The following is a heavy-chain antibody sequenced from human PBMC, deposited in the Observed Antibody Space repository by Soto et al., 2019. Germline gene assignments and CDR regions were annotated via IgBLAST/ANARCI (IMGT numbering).Heavy chain of an antibody. CDR2: ISGSGGST. CDR1: GFTFSSYA. Sequence: EVQLLESGGGLVQPGGSLRLSCAASGFTFSSYAMIWVRQAPGKGLEWVSAISGSGGSTYYADSVKGRFTISRDTSKNTLYLQMNSLRAEDTAVYYCAKWPTVAGTGIFDYWGQGPMVTVSS. V-gene: IGHV3-23*01. J-gene: IGHJ4*02. CDR3: AKWPTVAGTGIFDY. D-gene: IGHD6-19*01.